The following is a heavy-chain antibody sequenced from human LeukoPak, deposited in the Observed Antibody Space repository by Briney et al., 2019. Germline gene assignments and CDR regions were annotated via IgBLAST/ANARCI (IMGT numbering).Heavy chain of an antibody. CDR3: ARDTAMVTGYLDH. Sequence: PGGSLRLSCAASGFTFSSYAMSWVRQAPGKGLEWVSAISGSGGSTYYSDSVQGRFTISRDNSKNTLYLQMSSLRAEDTAIYYCARDTAMVTGYLDHWGQGTLVTVSS. CDR2: ISGSGGST. D-gene: IGHD5-18*01. CDR1: GFTFSSYA. V-gene: IGHV3-23*01. J-gene: IGHJ5*02.